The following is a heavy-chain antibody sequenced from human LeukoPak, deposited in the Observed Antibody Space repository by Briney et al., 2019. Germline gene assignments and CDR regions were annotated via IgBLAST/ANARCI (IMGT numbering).Heavy chain of an antibody. CDR1: GFTFSNYA. J-gene: IGHJ6*02. CDR3: AKAPTGNYSYGMDV. CDR2: ISGSDGRT. D-gene: IGHD1-14*01. Sequence: GGSLRLSCAASGFTFSNYAMSWGRQAPGKGLGLVAGISGSDGRTYYADSVKGRFTISRDKSKNTLYLKMNRLRAEDKAVYYCAKAPTGNYSYGMDVWGQGTTVTVSS. V-gene: IGHV3-23*01.